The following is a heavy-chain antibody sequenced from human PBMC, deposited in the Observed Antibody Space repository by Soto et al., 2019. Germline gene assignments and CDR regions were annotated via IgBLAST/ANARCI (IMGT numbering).Heavy chain of an antibody. CDR3: ARDRPWYSSSWDPFDY. CDR1: GYTFTSYG. D-gene: IGHD6-13*01. CDR2: ISAYNGNT. J-gene: IGHJ4*02. Sequence: ASVKVSCKASGYTFTSYGISWVRQAPGQGLEWMGWISAYNGNTNYAQKLQGRVTMTTDTSTSTAYMELRSLRSDDTAVYYCARDRPWYSSSWDPFDYWGQGTLVTVSS. V-gene: IGHV1-18*01.